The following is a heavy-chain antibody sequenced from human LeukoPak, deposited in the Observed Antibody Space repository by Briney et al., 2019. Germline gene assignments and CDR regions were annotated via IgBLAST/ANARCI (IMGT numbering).Heavy chain of an antibody. V-gene: IGHV3-23*01. CDR3: ARNAGLDY. J-gene: IGHJ4*02. CDR1: GFTFSSYA. Sequence: GGSLRLSCAASGFTFSSYAMSWVRQTPGRGLELVSTISGSGTNTYYADSVKGRFTISRDSSRNMVYLQMYSLRAEDTAVYYCARNAGLDYWGQGILVTVSS. CDR2: ISGSGTNT. D-gene: IGHD2-8*01.